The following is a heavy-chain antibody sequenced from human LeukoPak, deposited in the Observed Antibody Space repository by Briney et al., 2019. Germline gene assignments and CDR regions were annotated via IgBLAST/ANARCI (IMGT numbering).Heavy chain of an antibody. V-gene: IGHV1-46*01. Sequence: GASVKVSCKASGYTFSSYYVHWVRQAPGQGLEWMGMIIPSDGFTSYAQKFQGRVTMTRDMSTSTVYMELSSLRSEDTAVYYCARVDYGDPGYYFDYWGQGTLVTVSS. D-gene: IGHD4-17*01. CDR1: GYTFSSYY. CDR3: ARVDYGDPGYYFDY. CDR2: IIPSDGFT. J-gene: IGHJ4*02.